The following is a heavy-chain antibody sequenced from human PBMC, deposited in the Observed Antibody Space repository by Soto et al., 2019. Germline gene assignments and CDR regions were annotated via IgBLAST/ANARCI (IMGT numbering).Heavy chain of an antibody. CDR1: GGSISRSSYY. V-gene: IGHV4-39*01. J-gene: IGHJ3*02. CDR2: ISYTGRT. D-gene: IGHD5-12*01. CDR3: ARVEHYSGYEDAFDI. Sequence: QLQLQQSGPGLVKPSETLSLTCTVSGGSISRSSYYWAWIRQPPGRGLEWLGTISYTGRTYQNPSLKSRVTISVDTSENQISLRLSSVTAADRAVYYCARVEHYSGYEDAFDIWGQGTKVTISS.